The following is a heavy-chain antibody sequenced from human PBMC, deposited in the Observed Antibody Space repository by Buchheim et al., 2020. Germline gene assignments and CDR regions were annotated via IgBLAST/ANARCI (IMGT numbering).Heavy chain of an antibody. CDR1: GYTFTGFY. D-gene: IGHD5-12*01. V-gene: IGHV1-2*06. CDR3: ARALDVVALIWEDSYNSGMDV. J-gene: IGHJ6*02. Sequence: QVQLVQSGSELKKPGASVKVSCKASGYTFTGFYLHWVRRAPGQGLEWMGRFNPSSGGTRYAQKFQGRVTMTGDTSLTTAYMELTSLTSADTAVYFCARALDVVALIWEDSYNSGMDVWGQGT. CDR2: FNPSSGGT.